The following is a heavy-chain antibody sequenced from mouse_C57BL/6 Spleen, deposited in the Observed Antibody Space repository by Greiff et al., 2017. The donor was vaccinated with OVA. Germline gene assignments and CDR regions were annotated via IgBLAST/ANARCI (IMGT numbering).Heavy chain of an antibody. CDR2: IYPGDGDT. CDR3: ARGGRYARDY. Sequence: VQLQQSGPELVKPGASVKISCKASGYAFSSSWMNWVKQRPGKGLEWIGRIYPGDGDTNYNGKFKGKATLTADKSSSTAYMQLSSLTSEDSAVYFCARGGRYARDYWGQGTSVTVSS. CDR1: GYAFSSSW. J-gene: IGHJ4*01. V-gene: IGHV1-82*01.